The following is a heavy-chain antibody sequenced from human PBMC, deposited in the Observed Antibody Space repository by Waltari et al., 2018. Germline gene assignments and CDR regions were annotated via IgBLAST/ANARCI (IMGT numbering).Heavy chain of an antibody. Sequence: QVQLVQSGAEVKKPGASVKVSCTASGYTFTGYYLHWVRQAPGQGLEWMGWINPNSGGTNDAQKFQGRVTMTRDTAISTAYMELSRLRSDDTAVYYCARDVGYSSSFWGQGTMVTVSS. J-gene: IGHJ3*01. CDR2: INPNSGGT. D-gene: IGHD6-13*01. CDR3: ARDVGYSSSF. CDR1: GYTFTGYY. V-gene: IGHV1-2*02.